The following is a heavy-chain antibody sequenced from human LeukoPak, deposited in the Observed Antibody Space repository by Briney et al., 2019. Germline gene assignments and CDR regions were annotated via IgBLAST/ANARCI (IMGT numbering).Heavy chain of an antibody. Sequence: KPSETLSLTCAVSGASLSSYSWSWLRQPAGKGLEWIGRIYTSGSTNYNPSLNYNPSLKSRVTMSVDTSKNQFSLKLSSVTAADTAVYYCAREYTTSSTSFDYWGQGTLVSVSS. CDR2: IYTSGSTNYNPSL. CDR1: GASLSSYS. D-gene: IGHD6-6*01. CDR3: AREYTTSSTSFDY. J-gene: IGHJ4*02. V-gene: IGHV4-4*07.